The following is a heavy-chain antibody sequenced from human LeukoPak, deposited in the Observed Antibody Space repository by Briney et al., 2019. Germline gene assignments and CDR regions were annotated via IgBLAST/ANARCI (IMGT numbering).Heavy chain of an antibody. Sequence: GGSLRLSCAASGFTFSSYGMHWVRQAPGKGLEWVAVISYDGSNKYYADSVKGRFTISRDNSKNTLYLQMNSLRAEDTAVYYCARGPPGIGSYYGMDVWGQGTTVTISS. CDR1: GFTFSSYG. J-gene: IGHJ6*02. D-gene: IGHD1-14*01. V-gene: IGHV3-30*03. CDR3: ARGPPGIGSYYGMDV. CDR2: ISYDGSNK.